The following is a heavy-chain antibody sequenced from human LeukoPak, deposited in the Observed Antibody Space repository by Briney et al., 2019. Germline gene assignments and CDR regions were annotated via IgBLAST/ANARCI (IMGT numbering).Heavy chain of an antibody. D-gene: IGHD3-16*02. CDR3: ARGLHYDYVWGSYRYWFDP. Sequence: ASVKVSCKASGYTFTSYDINWVRQATGQGLEWMGWMNPNSGNTGYVQKFQGRVTITRNTSISTAYMELSSLRSEDTAVYYCARGLHYDYVWGSYRYWFDPWGQGTLVTVSS. J-gene: IGHJ5*02. V-gene: IGHV1-8*03. CDR2: MNPNSGNT. CDR1: GYTFTSYD.